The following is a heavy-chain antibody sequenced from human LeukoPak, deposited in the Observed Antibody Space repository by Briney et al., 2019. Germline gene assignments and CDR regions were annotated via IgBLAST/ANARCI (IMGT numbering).Heavy chain of an antibody. Sequence: PGGSLRLSCAASGFTFSSYSMNWVRQAPGKGLEWVSSISSSSSYIYYADSVKGRFTISRDNAKNSLYLQMNSLRAEDTAVYYCASLGVVGPGYDYWGQGTLVTVSS. CDR1: GFTFSSYS. CDR3: ASLGVVGPGYDY. V-gene: IGHV3-21*04. CDR2: ISSSSSYI. J-gene: IGHJ4*02. D-gene: IGHD2-2*01.